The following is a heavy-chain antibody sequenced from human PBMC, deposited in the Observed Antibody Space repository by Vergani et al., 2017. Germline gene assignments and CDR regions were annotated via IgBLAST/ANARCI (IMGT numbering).Heavy chain of an antibody. D-gene: IGHD5-12*01. CDR3: AKANPRKSGYDYLYYYHAMDV. CDR2: ISGSGGST. Sequence: EVQLLESGGDLVQPGGSLRLSCAASGFTFNHYAMNWVRQAPGKGLEGVSGISGSGGSTYYAGSVKGRFTISRDSSKNTLYLQMNSLSAGDTAVYYCAKANPRKSGYDYLYYYHAMDVWGQGTTVTVSS. V-gene: IGHV3-23*01. J-gene: IGHJ6*02. CDR1: GFTFNHYA.